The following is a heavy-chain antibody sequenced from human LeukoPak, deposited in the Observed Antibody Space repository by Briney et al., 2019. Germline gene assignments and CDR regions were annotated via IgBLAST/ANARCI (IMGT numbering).Heavy chain of an antibody. CDR1: GGSISSYY. Sequence: SETLSLTCTVSGGSISSYYWSWIRQPSGKGLEWIGYIYYSGSTNYNPSLKSRVTISVDTSKNQFSLQLSSVTAADTAVYYCARNRLRLDYWGQGTLVTVSS. J-gene: IGHJ4*02. V-gene: IGHV4-59*01. D-gene: IGHD4-17*01. CDR2: IYYSGST. CDR3: ARNRLRLDY.